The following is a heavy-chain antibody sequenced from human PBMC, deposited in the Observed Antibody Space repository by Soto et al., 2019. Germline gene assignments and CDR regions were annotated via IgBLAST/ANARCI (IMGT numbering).Heavy chain of an antibody. V-gene: IGHV3-53*01. J-gene: IGHJ6*02. CDR2: IYSGGST. Sequence: EVQLVESGGGLIQPGGSLSLSCAASGFTVSSNYMSWVRQAPGKGLEWVSVIYSGGSTYYADSVKGRFTISRDNSKNTLYLQMNSLRAEDTAVYYCASIIYGGNSNYYYYGMDVWGQGTTVTVSS. CDR3: ASIIYGGNSNYYYYGMDV. CDR1: GFTVSSNY. D-gene: IGHD2-21*02.